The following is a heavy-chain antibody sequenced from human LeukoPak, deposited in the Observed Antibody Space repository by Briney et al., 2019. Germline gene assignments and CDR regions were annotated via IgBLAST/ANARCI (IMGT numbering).Heavy chain of an antibody. D-gene: IGHD6-6*01. V-gene: IGHV3-21*01. CDR1: GFTFSSYS. J-gene: IGHJ4*02. CDR3: ARLFPYSSSPPYFDY. CDR2: ISSSSSYI. Sequence: GGSLRLSCAASGFTFSSYSMNWVRQAPGKGLEWVSSISSSSSYIYYADSVKGRFTISRDNAKNSLYLQMNSLRAEDTAVYYCARLFPYSSSPPYFDYWGQGTLVTVSS.